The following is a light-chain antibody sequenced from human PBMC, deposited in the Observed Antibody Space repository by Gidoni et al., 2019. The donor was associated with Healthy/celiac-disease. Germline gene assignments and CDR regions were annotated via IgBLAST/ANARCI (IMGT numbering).Light chain of an antibody. V-gene: IGKV3-15*01. CDR2: GAS. CDR1: QSVSSN. Sequence: EIVMTQSPATLSVSPGERATLSCRASQSVSSNLAWYQQKPGQAPRLLIYGASTRATGIPAMFSGSGSGTEFTLTISSLQSEDFAVYYCQQYNNCPPYTFGQGTKLEIK. CDR3: QQYNNCPPYT. J-gene: IGKJ2*01.